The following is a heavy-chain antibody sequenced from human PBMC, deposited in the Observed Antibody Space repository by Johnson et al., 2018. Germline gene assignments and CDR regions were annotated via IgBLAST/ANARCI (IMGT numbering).Heavy chain of an antibody. CDR1: GFTFSSYG. V-gene: IGHV3-30*18. Sequence: QVQLVESGGGVVQPGRSLRLSCAASGFTFSSYGMHWVRQAPGKGLEWVAVISYDGSNKYYADSVKGRFTISRDNSKNTLYLQMNSLRAEDTAVYYGAKVARGSGSYYNVLRYYYYGMDVWGQGTTVTVSS. CDR2: ISYDGSNK. CDR3: AKVARGSGSYYNVLRYYYYGMDV. D-gene: IGHD3-10*01. J-gene: IGHJ6*02.